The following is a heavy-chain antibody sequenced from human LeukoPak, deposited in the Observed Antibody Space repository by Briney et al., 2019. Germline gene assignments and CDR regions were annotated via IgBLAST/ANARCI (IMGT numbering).Heavy chain of an antibody. D-gene: IGHD6-13*01. V-gene: IGHV3-7*01. J-gene: IGHJ6*03. Sequence: QPGGSLRLSCAASGFTFSSYWMSWVRQAPGKGLEWVANIKQDGSEKYYVDSVKGRFTISRDNAKNSLYLQMNSLRAEDTAVYYCARDRYSSNPAHYYYYRDVWGKGPTVTVSS. CDR1: GFTFSSYW. CDR3: ARDRYSSNPAHYYYYRDV. CDR2: IKQDGSEK.